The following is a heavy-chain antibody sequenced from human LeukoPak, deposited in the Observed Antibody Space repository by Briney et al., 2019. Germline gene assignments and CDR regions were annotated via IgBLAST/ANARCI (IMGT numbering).Heavy chain of an antibody. Sequence: GGSLRLSCAVSGFTFDDYAMHWVRQVPGKGLEWVAGISWNSDTRGYVDSVKGRFTISRDNARNSLYLQMNSLRAEDTAVYYCTRDRWGGGYISRGMDVWGKGTTVTISS. CDR3: TRDRWGGGYISRGMDV. J-gene: IGHJ6*04. CDR2: ISWNSDTR. V-gene: IGHV3-9*01. D-gene: IGHD5-12*01. CDR1: GFTFDDYA.